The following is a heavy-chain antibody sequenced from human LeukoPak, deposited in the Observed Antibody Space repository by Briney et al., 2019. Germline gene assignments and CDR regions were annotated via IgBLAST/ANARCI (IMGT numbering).Heavy chain of an antibody. J-gene: IGHJ4*02. CDR2: ISAYNGNT. V-gene: IGHV1-18*01. CDR1: GYTFTSYG. D-gene: IGHD2-8*01. Sequence: GASVRVSCKASGYTFTSYGISWVRQAPGQGLEWMGWISAYNGNTNYAQKLQGRVTMTTDTSTSTAYMELRSLRSDDTAVYYCARADLYGNPYYFDYWGQGTLVTVSS. CDR3: ARADLYGNPYYFDY.